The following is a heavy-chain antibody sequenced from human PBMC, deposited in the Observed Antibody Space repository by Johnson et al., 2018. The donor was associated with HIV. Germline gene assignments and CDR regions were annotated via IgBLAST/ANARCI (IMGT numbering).Heavy chain of an antibody. Sequence: VQLVESGGGVVQPGRSLRLSCSASGFTFSSYAMHWVRQAPGKGLEWVAIISYDGSNKYYADSVKGRFTISRDNSKNSLYLQTNSLRAEDTAVYYWALEASRSNGAFDIWGQGKIGIVSS. J-gene: IGHJ3*02. CDR1: GFTFSSYA. CDR3: ALEASRSNGAFDI. V-gene: IGHV3-30-3*01. CDR2: ISYDGSNK.